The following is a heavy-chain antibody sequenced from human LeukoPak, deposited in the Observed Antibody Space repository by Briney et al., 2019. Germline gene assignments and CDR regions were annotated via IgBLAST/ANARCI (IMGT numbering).Heavy chain of an antibody. V-gene: IGHV4-39*01. CDR1: GGSISSSSYY. J-gene: IGHJ5*02. Sequence: PSVTLSLTCTVSGGSISSSSYYWGWIRQPPGKGLEWIGSTYYSGSTYYNPSLKSRVTISVDTSKNQFSLKLSSVTAADTDVYYCAMRAITMVRGVIKVGNWFDPWGQGTLVTVSS. CDR2: TYYSGST. CDR3: AMRAITMVRGVIKVGNWFDP. D-gene: IGHD3-10*01.